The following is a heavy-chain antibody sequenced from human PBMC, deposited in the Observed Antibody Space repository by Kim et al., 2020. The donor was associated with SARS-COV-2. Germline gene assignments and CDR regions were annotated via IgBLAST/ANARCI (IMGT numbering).Heavy chain of an antibody. J-gene: IGHJ4*02. CDR1: GFTFSSYW. CDR2: IKQDGSEK. D-gene: IGHD3-10*01. V-gene: IGHV3-7*03. Sequence: GGSLGLSCAASGFTFSSYWMSWVRQAPGKGLEWVANIKQDGSEKYYVDSLKGRFTISRDNAKNSLYLQVNSLRAEDTAVYYCARFNYYGAGSSYDYWGQGTLVTVSS. CDR3: ARFNYYGAGSSYDY.